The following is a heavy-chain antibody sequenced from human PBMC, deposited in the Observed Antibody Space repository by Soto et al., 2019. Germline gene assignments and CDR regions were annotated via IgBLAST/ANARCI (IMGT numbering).Heavy chain of an antibody. CDR3: ARGFRVAATRWWFDP. D-gene: IGHD2-15*01. CDR2: ISTYNGNT. V-gene: IGHV1-18*01. J-gene: IGHJ5*02. CDR1: GYTFTSYD. Sequence: QVQLVQSGAEVKKPGASVKVSCKASGYTFTSYDISWVRQAPGQGLEWLGWISTYNGNTNYAQKLQGRVTMTTDTSTSTAYMELRSLRSDETAVYYCARGFRVAATRWWFDPWGQGTLVTVSS.